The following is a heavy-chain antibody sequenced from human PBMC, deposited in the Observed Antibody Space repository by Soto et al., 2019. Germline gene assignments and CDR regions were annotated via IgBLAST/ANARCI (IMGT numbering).Heavy chain of an antibody. CDR1: GYSFTSYW. D-gene: IGHD3-10*01. J-gene: IGHJ4*02. Sequence: ESLKISCKASGYSFTSYWIAWVRQMPGKGLEWMGIIFPGDSDTRDSPSFQGQVTISADRSISTAYLQWNTLKASDTAMYYCARLDGSGSYASDYWGQGTQVTVSS. CDR3: ARLDGSGSYASDY. V-gene: IGHV5-51*01. CDR2: IFPGDSDT.